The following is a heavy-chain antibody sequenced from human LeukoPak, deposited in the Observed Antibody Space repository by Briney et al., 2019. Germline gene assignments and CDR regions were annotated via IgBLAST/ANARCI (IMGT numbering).Heavy chain of an antibody. D-gene: IGHD3-10*01. Sequence: SETLSLTCTVSGGSISSGDYYWSWIRQPPGTGLEWIGYIYYSGSTYYNPSLKSRVTMSVDTSKNQFSLKLSSVTAADTAVYYCARKVTMVRGVIKDAFDIWGQGTMVTVSS. CDR3: ARKVTMVRGVIKDAFDI. V-gene: IGHV4-30-4*01. J-gene: IGHJ3*02. CDR1: GGSISSGDYY. CDR2: IYYSGST.